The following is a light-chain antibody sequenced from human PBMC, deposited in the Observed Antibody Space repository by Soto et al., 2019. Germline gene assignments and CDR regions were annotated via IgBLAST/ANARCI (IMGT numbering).Light chain of an antibody. CDR3: QQLNSYPRT. J-gene: IGKJ1*01. V-gene: IGKV1-9*01. CDR2: AAS. Sequence: DIQMTQSPSSLSASVGDRVTITCRASQNISSYLNWYQQKPGKAPKLLIYAASTLQSGVPSRFSGSGSGTEFTLTISSLQPEDFATYYCQQLNSYPRTFGQGTKVDIK. CDR1: QNISSY.